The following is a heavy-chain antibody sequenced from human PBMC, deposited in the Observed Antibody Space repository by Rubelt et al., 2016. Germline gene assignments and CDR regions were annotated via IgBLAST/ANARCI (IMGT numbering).Heavy chain of an antibody. V-gene: IGHV4-39*07. CDR3: ARSPGYCSGGSCYGYFDY. J-gene: IGHJ4*02. CDR1: SGYY. Sequence: SGYYWGWIRQPPGKGLEWIGSIYYSGSTYYNPSLKSRVTISVDTSKNQFSLKLSSVTAADTAVYYCARSPGYCSGGSCYGYFDYWGQGTLVTVSS. D-gene: IGHD2-15*01. CDR2: IYYSGST.